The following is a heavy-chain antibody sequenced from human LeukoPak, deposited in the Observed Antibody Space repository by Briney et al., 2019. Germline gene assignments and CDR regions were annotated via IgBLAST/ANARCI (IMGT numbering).Heavy chain of an antibody. V-gene: IGHV3-23*01. Sequence: GGSLRLSCAASGFTFSSYAMSWVRQAPGKGLEWVSAITGNGGGTYYADSVKGRFTISRDNSKITLYLQMNSLRVEDTAVYYCAKSRAAVADTEGDYWGQGTLVTVSS. CDR3: AKSRAAVADTEGDY. J-gene: IGHJ4*02. CDR2: ITGNGGGT. D-gene: IGHD6-19*01. CDR1: GFTFSSYA.